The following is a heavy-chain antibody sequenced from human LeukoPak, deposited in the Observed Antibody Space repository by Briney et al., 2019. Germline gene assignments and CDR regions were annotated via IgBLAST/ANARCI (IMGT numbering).Heavy chain of an antibody. CDR3: ARESSGPLYYYDSSGYYEDY. Sequence: GRSLRLSCAASGFTFSNYGMSWIRQAPGKGLEWVSYISSSSSYTNYADSVKGRFTISRDNAKNSLYLQMNSLRAEDTAVYYCARESSGPLYYYDSSGYYEDYWGQGTLVTVSS. V-gene: IGHV3-11*05. CDR2: ISSSSSYT. CDR1: GFTFSNYG. J-gene: IGHJ4*02. D-gene: IGHD3-22*01.